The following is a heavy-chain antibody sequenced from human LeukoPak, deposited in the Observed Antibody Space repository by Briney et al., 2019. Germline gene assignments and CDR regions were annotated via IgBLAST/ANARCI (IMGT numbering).Heavy chain of an antibody. CDR2: ISGSGGST. CDR1: GGSFSGYY. D-gene: IGHD4-17*01. CDR3: AKYPTVTTLQIDY. J-gene: IGHJ4*02. V-gene: IGHV3-23*01. Sequence: ETLSLTCAVYGGSFSGYYWSWIRQPPGKGLEWVSAISGSGGSTYYADSVKGRFTISRDNSKNTLYLQMNSLRAEDTAVYYCAKYPTVTTLQIDYWGQGTLVTVSS.